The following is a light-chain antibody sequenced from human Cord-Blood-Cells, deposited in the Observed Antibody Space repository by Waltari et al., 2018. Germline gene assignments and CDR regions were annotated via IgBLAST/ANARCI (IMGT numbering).Light chain of an antibody. CDR3: QQYYNTPLT. Sequence: DIVMTQPPNSLAVSLGERATINCKSSQSVLYSSNNKNYLAWYQQKPGQPPKLLIYWASTRESRVPDRFSGSSSGRDFTLTISSLQAEDVAVYYCQQYYNTPLTFGGGTKVEIK. V-gene: IGKV4-1*01. J-gene: IGKJ4*01. CDR1: QSVLYSSNNKNY. CDR2: WAS.